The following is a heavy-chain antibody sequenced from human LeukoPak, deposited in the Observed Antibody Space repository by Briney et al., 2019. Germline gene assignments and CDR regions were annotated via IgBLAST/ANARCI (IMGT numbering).Heavy chain of an antibody. CDR3: AKGPPGYSGWYLDY. CDR1: GFTFDDYA. J-gene: IGHJ4*02. V-gene: IGHV3-9*01. Sequence: GGSLRLSGAASGFTFDDYAMHWVRQAPGKGLEWVSGISWNSGSIGYADSVKGRFTISRDNAKNPLYLQMNSLRAEDTALYYCAKGPPGYSGWYLDYWGQGTLVTVSS. CDR2: ISWNSGSI. D-gene: IGHD6-19*01.